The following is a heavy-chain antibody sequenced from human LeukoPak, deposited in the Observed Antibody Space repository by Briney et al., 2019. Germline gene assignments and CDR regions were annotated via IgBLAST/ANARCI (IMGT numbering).Heavy chain of an antibody. Sequence: SETLSLTCAVYGESFSGYYWSWIRQPPGKGLEWIGEINHSGSTNYNPSLKSRVTISVDTYKNQSSLKLSSVTAADTAVYYCARGQTEDFWSGYYSSNWFDPWGQGTLVTVSS. J-gene: IGHJ5*02. CDR1: GESFSGYY. V-gene: IGHV4-34*01. CDR2: INHSGST. D-gene: IGHD3-3*01. CDR3: ARGQTEDFWSGYYSSNWFDP.